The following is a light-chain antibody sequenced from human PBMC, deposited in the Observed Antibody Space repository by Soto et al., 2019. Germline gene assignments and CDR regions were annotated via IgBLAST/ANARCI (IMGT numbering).Light chain of an antibody. V-gene: IGKV2-28*01. CDR1: QSLLHSNGYNY. CDR2: LGS. J-gene: IGKJ2*01. CDR3: MQALQTRYT. Sequence: DIVMTQSPLSLPVTPGDPASISCRSSQSLLHSNGYNYLDWYLQKPGQSPQLLIYLGSNRASGVPDRFSGSGSGTDFTLKISRVEAEDVGLYYCMQALQTRYTFGQGTKLEIK.